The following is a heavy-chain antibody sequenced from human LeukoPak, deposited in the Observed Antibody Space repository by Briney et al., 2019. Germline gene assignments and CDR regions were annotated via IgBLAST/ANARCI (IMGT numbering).Heavy chain of an antibody. CDR1: GFTFSGST. CDR3: ASYGGSGSSQTYYYYYYMDV. V-gene: IGHV3-73*01. J-gene: IGHJ6*03. Sequence: GGSLKLSCAASGFTFSGSTMHWVRQASGKGLEWVGRIRSKANSYATAYAASVKGRFTIFRDDSKNTAYLQMNSLKTEDTAVYYCASYGGSGSSQTYYYYYYMDVWGKGTTVTVSS. CDR2: IRSKANSYAT. D-gene: IGHD3-10*01.